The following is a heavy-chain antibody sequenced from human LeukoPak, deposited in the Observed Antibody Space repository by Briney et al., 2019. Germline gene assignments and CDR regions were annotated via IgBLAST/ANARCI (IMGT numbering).Heavy chain of an antibody. Sequence: GGSLRLSCAASGFTFTNFWMNWIRRAPGRGLERVANIRPDGSEQFYVDSVKGRFTISRDNAKNSVYLQINSLRADDTAVYYCAGRDSARNPWAYWGQGTLVTVST. D-gene: IGHD4-11*01. CDR2: IRPDGSEQ. V-gene: IGHV3-7*01. J-gene: IGHJ4*02. CDR3: AGRDSARNPWAY. CDR1: GFTFTNFW.